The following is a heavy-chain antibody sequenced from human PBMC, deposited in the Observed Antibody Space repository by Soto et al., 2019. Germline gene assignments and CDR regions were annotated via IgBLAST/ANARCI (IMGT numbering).Heavy chain of an antibody. CDR2: IYYSGST. CDR1: DGSSINYY. D-gene: IGHD6-13*01. CDR3: ARGYSNSWYWFDP. Sequence: SETLCLTCTVSDGSSINYYGRWILQPSGKGLEWIGYIYYSGSTNYNPSLKSRVTISVDTSKSHFSLKLSSVTAADMAVYYCARGYSNSWYWFDPWGQGTLVTVSS. V-gene: IGHV4-59*01. J-gene: IGHJ5*02.